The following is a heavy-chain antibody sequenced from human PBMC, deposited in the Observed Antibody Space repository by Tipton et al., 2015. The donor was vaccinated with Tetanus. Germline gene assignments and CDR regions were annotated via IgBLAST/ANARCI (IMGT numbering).Heavy chain of an antibody. D-gene: IGHD6-13*01. V-gene: IGHV6-1*01. J-gene: IGHJ3*02. CDR1: GDSVSSNSAA. CDR2: TYYRSKWYN. CDR3: ARDRQQLVRDGGYAFDI. Sequence: QVQLVQSGPEVKPSQTLSLTCAISGDSVSSNSAAWSWIRQSPSRGLEWLGRTYYRSKWYNDYAVSVKSRITINPDTSKNQFSLQLNSVTPEDTAVYYCARDRQQLVRDGGYAFDIWGQGTLVTVSS.